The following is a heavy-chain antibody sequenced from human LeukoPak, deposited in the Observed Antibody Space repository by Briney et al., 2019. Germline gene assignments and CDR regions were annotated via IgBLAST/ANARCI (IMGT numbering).Heavy chain of an antibody. CDR1: GDSISSAGYY. V-gene: IGHV4-61*02. CDR3: ARGNSSSWPLDY. J-gene: IGHJ4*02. CDR2: IYTSGII. Sequence: SETLSLTCTVSGDSISSAGYYWSWIRQPAGKGLEWIGRIYTSGIINYNPSLKSRVTISIDTSKNQFSLKLTSVTAADTAVYFCARGNSSSWPLDYWGRGTLVTVS. D-gene: IGHD6-13*01.